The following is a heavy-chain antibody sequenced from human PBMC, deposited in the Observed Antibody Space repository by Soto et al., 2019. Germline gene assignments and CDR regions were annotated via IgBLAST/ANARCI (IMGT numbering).Heavy chain of an antibody. CDR3: ARSIYSSSWYIVYGMDV. V-gene: IGHV3-33*01. Sequence: GGSLRLSCAASGFTFSSYGMHWVRQAPGKGLEWVAVIWYDGSNKYYADSVKGRFTISRDNSKNTLYLQMNSLRAEDTAVYYCARSIYSSSWYIVYGMDVWGQGTRVTVSS. CDR2: IWYDGSNK. J-gene: IGHJ6*02. CDR1: GFTFSSYG. D-gene: IGHD6-13*01.